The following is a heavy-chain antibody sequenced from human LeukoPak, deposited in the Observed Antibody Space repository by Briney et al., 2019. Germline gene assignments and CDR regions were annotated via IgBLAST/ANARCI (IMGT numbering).Heavy chain of an antibody. CDR2: IYASGST. J-gene: IGHJ4*02. Sequence: PSETLSLTCTVSGGSVSSYSWSWIRQPAGKGLEWIGRIYASGSTNYNPSLKGRVTMSLDTSKNQFSLNLSSVTAADTAVYYCARAQDCSSGCYRFFDYWGQGTLVTVSS. V-gene: IGHV4-4*07. D-gene: IGHD6-19*01. CDR3: ARAQDCSSGCYRFFDY. CDR1: GGSVSSYS.